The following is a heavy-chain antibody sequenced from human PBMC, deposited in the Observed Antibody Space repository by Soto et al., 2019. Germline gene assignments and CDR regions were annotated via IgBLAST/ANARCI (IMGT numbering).Heavy chain of an antibody. J-gene: IGHJ2*01. V-gene: IGHV3-15*07. Sequence: EVQLVESGGGLVKPGGSLRLSCAASGFTFSNAWMNWVRQAPGKGLEWVGRIKSKTDGGTTDYAAPVKGRFTISRDDSKNTLYLQMNSLKTEDTAVYYCTTDPDSDYYDSSGYWYFDLWGRGTLVTVSS. D-gene: IGHD3-22*01. CDR1: GFTFSNAW. CDR3: TTDPDSDYYDSSGYWYFDL. CDR2: IKSKTDGGTT.